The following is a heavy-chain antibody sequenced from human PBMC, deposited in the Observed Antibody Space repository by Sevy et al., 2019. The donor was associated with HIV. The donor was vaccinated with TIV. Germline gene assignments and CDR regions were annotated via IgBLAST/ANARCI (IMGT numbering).Heavy chain of an antibody. Sequence: GGSLRLSCAASGFTFSSYSMNWVRQAPGKGLEWVSYISSSSSTIYYADSVKGRFTISRDNAKNSLNLQMNSLRDEDTAVYYCARDRGNIVATISDYWGQGTLVTVSS. CDR2: ISSSSSTI. D-gene: IGHD5-12*01. J-gene: IGHJ4*02. CDR1: GFTFSSYS. V-gene: IGHV3-48*02. CDR3: ARDRGNIVATISDY.